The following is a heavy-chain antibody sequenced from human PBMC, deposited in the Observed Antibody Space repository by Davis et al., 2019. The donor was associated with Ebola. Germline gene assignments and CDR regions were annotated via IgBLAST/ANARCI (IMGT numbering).Heavy chain of an antibody. Sequence: GESLKISCAASGFTFRHYGMHWVRQAPGKGLEWVAFISYDGSKAYYVDSVKDRFTISRDNSKNTLFMQMNSLRAEDTAVYYCAKFPIATSGTWYFDYWGQGTLVTVSS. J-gene: IGHJ4*02. V-gene: IGHV3-30*02. CDR2: ISYDGSKA. CDR3: AKFPIATSGTWYFDY. D-gene: IGHD2-21*01. CDR1: GFTFRHYG.